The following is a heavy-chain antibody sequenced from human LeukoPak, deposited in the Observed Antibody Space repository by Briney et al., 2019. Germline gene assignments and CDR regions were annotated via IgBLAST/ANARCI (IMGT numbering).Heavy chain of an antibody. V-gene: IGHV4-39*07. CDR2: IYYSGST. D-gene: IGHD5-18*01. CDR3: ARGYSYGSYYFDY. J-gene: IGHJ4*02. Sequence: SETLSLTCTVSGGSISSSSYYWGWIRQPPGKGLEWIGSIYYSGSTYYNPSLKSRVTISVDRSKNQFSLKLSSVTAADTAVYYCARGYSYGSYYFDYWGQGTLVTVSS. CDR1: GGSISSSSYY.